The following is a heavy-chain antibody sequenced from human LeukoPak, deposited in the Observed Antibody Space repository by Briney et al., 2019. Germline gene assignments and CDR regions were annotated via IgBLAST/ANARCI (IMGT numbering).Heavy chain of an antibody. D-gene: IGHD4-17*01. CDR1: GGSLSNYY. Sequence: SETMSLTCGVYGGSLSNYYWSWIRQSPGKGPEWIGGINHSGITNYNPSLKTRVTISLNTSKNQFSLNLSSVTAADTAVYYCARGAPPRAHDDGDDDAFDVWGQGTMVTVSS. V-gene: IGHV4-34*01. J-gene: IGHJ3*01. CDR2: INHSGIT. CDR3: ARGAPPRAHDDGDDDAFDV.